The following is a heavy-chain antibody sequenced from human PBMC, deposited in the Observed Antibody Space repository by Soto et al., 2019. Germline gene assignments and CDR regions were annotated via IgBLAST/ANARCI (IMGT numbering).Heavy chain of an antibody. CDR1: RFTFGSQA. Sequence: GGYLRLSCAASRFTFGSQAMSWVGQAPGKGLEWVSAISGSGGSTYYADSVKGRFTISRDNSKNTLYLQMNSLRAEDTAVYYSVSTYYDSSGPEAPYYYYYGMDVWGQGTTVTVSS. J-gene: IGHJ6*02. CDR3: VSTYYDSSGPEAPYYYYYGMDV. CDR2: ISGSGGST. V-gene: IGHV3-23*01. D-gene: IGHD3-22*01.